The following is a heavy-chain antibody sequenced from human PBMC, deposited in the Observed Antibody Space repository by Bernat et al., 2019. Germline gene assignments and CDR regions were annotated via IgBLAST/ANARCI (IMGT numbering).Heavy chain of an antibody. V-gene: IGHV1-2*02. Sequence: QVQLVQSGAEVKKPGASVKVSCKASGYTFTGYYMHWVRQAPGQGLEWMGWINPNSGGKNYAQKFQGRVTMTRDTSISTAYMELSRVRTDDTAVYYCARVVYDFWSGYYTDGLSDDAFDIWGQGTMVTVSS. J-gene: IGHJ3*02. CDR2: INPNSGGK. CDR1: GYTFTGYY. CDR3: ARVVYDFWSGYYTDGLSDDAFDI. D-gene: IGHD3-3*01.